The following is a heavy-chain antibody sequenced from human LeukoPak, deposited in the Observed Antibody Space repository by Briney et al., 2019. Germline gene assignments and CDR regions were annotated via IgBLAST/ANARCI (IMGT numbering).Heavy chain of an antibody. Sequence: SETLSLTCTVSGGSISSYYWSWIRQPPGKGLEWIGYIYYSGSTNYNPSLKSRVTISVDTSKNQFFLKLSSVTAADTAMYYCARVIRSYYDSSGYYPINWFDPWGQGTLVTVSS. CDR3: ARVIRSYYDSSGYYPINWFDP. CDR2: IYYSGST. D-gene: IGHD3-22*01. J-gene: IGHJ5*02. V-gene: IGHV4-59*12. CDR1: GGSISSYY.